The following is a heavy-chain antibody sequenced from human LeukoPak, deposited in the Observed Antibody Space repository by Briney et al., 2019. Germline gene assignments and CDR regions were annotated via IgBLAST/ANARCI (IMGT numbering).Heavy chain of an antibody. CDR2: IFHSGIT. Sequence: SETPSLTCAVSGGSINSGNYSWSWIRQPPGKGLEWIGYIFHSGITYYNPSLKTRVTISVDKSKNHLSLKLSSVTAADTAMYYCAREVRDTEVRGVHDAFDIWGQGTMVTVSS. J-gene: IGHJ3*02. CDR3: AREVRDTEVRGVHDAFDI. D-gene: IGHD3-10*01. V-gene: IGHV4-30-2*01. CDR1: GGSINSGNYS.